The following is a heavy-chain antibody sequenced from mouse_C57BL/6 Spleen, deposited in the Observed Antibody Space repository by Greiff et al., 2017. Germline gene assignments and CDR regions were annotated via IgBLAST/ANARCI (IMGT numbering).Heavy chain of an antibody. D-gene: IGHD1-1*01. CDR3: AREEYYGSGGYFDV. J-gene: IGHJ1*03. Sequence: QVQLQQPGAELVKPGASVKMSCKASGYTFTSYWITWVKQRPGQGLEWIGDIYPGSGSTNYNEKFKSKATLTVDTSSSTAYMQLSSLTSEDSAVYYCAREEYYGSGGYFDVWGTGTTVTVSS. V-gene: IGHV1-55*01. CDR1: GYTFTSYW. CDR2: IYPGSGST.